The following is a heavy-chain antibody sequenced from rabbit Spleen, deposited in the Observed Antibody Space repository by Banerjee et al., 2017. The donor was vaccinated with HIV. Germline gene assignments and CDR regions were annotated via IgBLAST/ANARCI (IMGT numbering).Heavy chain of an antibody. CDR2: IDTSDGDT. J-gene: IGHJ4*01. V-gene: IGHV1S45*01. CDR3: ARGGSAWYMGFRL. CDR1: GFSFSNNW. Sequence: LEESGGGLVKPGGTLTLTCTVSGFSFSNNWICWVRQAPGKGLEWIACIDTSDGDTDYANWPKGRFTISKASSTTVTLQMTSLTAADTATYFCARGGSAWYMGFRLWGQGTLVTVS. D-gene: IGHD1-1*01.